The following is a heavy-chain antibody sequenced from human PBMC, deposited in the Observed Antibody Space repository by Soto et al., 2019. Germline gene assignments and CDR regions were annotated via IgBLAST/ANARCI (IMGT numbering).Heavy chain of an antibody. CDR3: TTEDYDLWSDTD. D-gene: IGHD3-3*01. CDR1: GFTFSNAW. V-gene: IGHV3-15*01. CDR2: IKSKTDGGTT. J-gene: IGHJ4*02. Sequence: EVQLVESGGGLVKPGGSLRLSCAASGFTFSNAWMSWVRQAPGKGLEWVGRIKSKTDGGTTDYAAPVKGRFTISRDESKNTLYLQMNSLKTEDTAVYYCTTEDYDLWSDTDWGQGTLVAVSS.